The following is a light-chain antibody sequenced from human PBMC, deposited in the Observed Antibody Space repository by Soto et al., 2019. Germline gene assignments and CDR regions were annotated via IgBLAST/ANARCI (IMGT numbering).Light chain of an antibody. CDR2: VAS. CDR1: QSVSSN. CDR3: QQYNVWPLT. V-gene: IGKV3-15*01. J-gene: IGKJ4*01. Sequence: EIVMTQSPATLSVSPGERATLSCRASQSVSSNLAWYQQKPGQTPKLLIYVASTRATGIPARFSGSGSGTEFTLTNSSLQSEDFAVYYCQQYNVWPLTFGGGTMVEF.